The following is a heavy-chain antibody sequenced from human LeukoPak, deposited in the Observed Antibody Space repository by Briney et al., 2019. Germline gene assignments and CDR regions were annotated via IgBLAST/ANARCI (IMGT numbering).Heavy chain of an antibody. CDR2: INPDGSGT. CDR3: AKDEQQLANWFDP. V-gene: IGHV3-7*03. Sequence: GGSLRLSCAASGFTFSAYWMSWVRQGPGKRLDWVASINPDGSGTRYVDSVRGRFTISRDNAQNSLYLHMNSLRAEDTAVYYCAKDEQQLANWFDPWGQGTLVTVSS. J-gene: IGHJ5*02. D-gene: IGHD6-13*01. CDR1: GFTFSAYW.